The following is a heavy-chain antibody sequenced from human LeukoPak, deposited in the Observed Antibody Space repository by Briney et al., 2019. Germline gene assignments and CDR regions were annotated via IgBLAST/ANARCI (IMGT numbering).Heavy chain of an antibody. Sequence: PSQTLSLTCTVSGGSISSGGYYWSWIRQHPGKGLEWTGYIYYSGSTYYNPSLKSRVTISVDTSKNQFSLKLSSVTAADTAVYYCARDRGSGEKIYYYYGMDVWGQGTTVTVSS. J-gene: IGHJ6*02. V-gene: IGHV4-31*03. CDR1: GGSISSGGYY. CDR3: ARDRGSGEKIYYYYGMDV. D-gene: IGHD2-15*01. CDR2: IYYSGST.